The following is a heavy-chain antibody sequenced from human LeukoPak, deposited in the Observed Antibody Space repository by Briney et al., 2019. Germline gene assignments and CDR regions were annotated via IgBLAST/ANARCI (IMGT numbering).Heavy chain of an antibody. Sequence: GGFLRLSCAASGFTFSSYWMAWVRQAPGKGLEWVSLIIGSSGDTFYADSVKGRFTISRDNSKNRLCLQMNSLRAEDTALYYCAKGAYDYIEMGYFDYWGQGTLVTVSS. CDR1: GFTFSSYW. CDR2: IIGSSGDT. D-gene: IGHD5-12*01. J-gene: IGHJ4*02. V-gene: IGHV3-23*01. CDR3: AKGAYDYIEMGYFDY.